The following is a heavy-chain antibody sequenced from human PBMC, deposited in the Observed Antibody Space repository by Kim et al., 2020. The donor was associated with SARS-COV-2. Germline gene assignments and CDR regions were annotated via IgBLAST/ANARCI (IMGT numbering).Heavy chain of an antibody. V-gene: IGHV4-61*01. J-gene: IGHJ6*02. CDR2: IYYSGST. CDR3: ARYYDFWSGYYDYYYYYGMDV. Sequence: SETLSLTCTVSGGSVSSGSYYWSWIRQPPGKGLEWIGYIYYSGSTNYNPSLKSRVTISVDTSKNQFSLKLSSVTAADTAVYYCARYYDFWSGYYDYYYYYGMDVWGQGTTVTVSS. D-gene: IGHD3-3*01. CDR1: GGSVSSGSYY.